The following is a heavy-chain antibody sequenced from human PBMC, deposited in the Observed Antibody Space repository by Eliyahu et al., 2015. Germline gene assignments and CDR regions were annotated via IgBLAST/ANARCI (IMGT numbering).Heavy chain of an antibody. CDR2: INHSGST. CDR3: ARGRCSGGSCYFPVRYFDY. J-gene: IGHJ4*02. D-gene: IGHD2-15*01. CDR1: GGSFSGYX. Sequence: QVQLQQWGAGLLKPSETLSLTCAVYGGSFSGYXWSWXRQPPGKGLEWIGEINHSGSTNYNPSLKSRVTISVDTSKNQFSLKLSSVTAADTAVYYCARGRCSGGSCYFPVRYFDYWGQGTLVTVSS. V-gene: IGHV4-34*01.